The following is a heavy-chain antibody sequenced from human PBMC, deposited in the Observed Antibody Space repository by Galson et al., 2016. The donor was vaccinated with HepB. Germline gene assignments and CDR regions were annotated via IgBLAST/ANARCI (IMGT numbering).Heavy chain of an antibody. D-gene: IGHD5-24*01. V-gene: IGHV1-18*01. Sequence: SVKVSCKASGYTFITYGISWVRQAPGQGLGWMGWISAYNGHTNSAQKFQGRLTMTTDTSTTTAYMELRSLRSDDTAVYYCASDGPVEMATNEGFDYWGQGTLVTVSS. CDR3: ASDGPVEMATNEGFDY. CDR2: ISAYNGHT. CDR1: GYTFITYG. J-gene: IGHJ4*02.